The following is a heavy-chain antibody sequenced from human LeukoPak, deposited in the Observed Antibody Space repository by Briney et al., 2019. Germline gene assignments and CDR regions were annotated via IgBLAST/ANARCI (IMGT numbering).Heavy chain of an antibody. CDR3: ARDPRGVDC. V-gene: IGHV4-39*07. CDR2: IYYNGNT. J-gene: IGHJ4*02. D-gene: IGHD3-10*01. Sequence: PSETLSLTCTVSGGSISSSSYYWGWIRQPPGKGLEWIGNIYYNGNTYYNPSLKSRVTISIDTSKNQFSLNLSSATAADTAVYYCARDPRGVDCWGQGILVTVSS. CDR1: GGSISSSSYY.